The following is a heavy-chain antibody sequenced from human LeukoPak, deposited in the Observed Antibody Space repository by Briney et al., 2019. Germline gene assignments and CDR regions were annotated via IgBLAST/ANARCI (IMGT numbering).Heavy chain of an antibody. V-gene: IGHV4-39*02. J-gene: IGHJ4*02. Sequence: SETLSLTCTVSGGSVRSGSHYWAWIRQPPGKGLEWIGSIYYSGSTYYNPSLENRVTISIDTSKNHFSLKLSSLSAADTSVYYCAKRDDSGGNLVDLWGQGTLVTVS. CDR2: IYYSGST. CDR1: GGSVRSGSHY. CDR3: AKRDDSGGNLVDL. D-gene: IGHD3-22*01.